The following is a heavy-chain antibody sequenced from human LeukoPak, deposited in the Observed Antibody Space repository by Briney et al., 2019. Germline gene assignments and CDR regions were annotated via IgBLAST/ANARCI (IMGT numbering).Heavy chain of an antibody. Sequence: GRSLRLSCAASGFTFSNYAMSSVRQAAGHVLGDCSAMRGSGGGKSYADFVKGRFTVSRDKSSHTMYPPWNSMRAEDTTVSYFAKDGYSGYDWGVDYWGQGTLVTVSS. D-gene: IGHD5-12*01. CDR2: MRGSGGGK. J-gene: IGHJ4*02. CDR3: AKDGYSGYDWGVDY. V-gene: IGHV3-23*01. CDR1: GFTFSNYA.